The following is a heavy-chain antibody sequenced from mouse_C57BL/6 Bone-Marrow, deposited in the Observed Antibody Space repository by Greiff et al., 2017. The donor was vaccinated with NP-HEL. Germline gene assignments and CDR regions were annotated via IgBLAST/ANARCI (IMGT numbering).Heavy chain of an antibody. J-gene: IGHJ1*03. CDR2: IYPSDSET. Sequence: QVQLKQSGAELVRPGSSVKLSCKASGYTFTSYWMDWVKQRPGQGLEWIGNIYPSDSETHYNQKFKDKATLTVDKSSSTAYMQLSSLTSEDSAVYYCARVYDYDGYWYFDVWGTGTTVTVSS. D-gene: IGHD2-4*01. CDR3: ARVYDYDGYWYFDV. V-gene: IGHV1-61*01. CDR1: GYTFTSYW.